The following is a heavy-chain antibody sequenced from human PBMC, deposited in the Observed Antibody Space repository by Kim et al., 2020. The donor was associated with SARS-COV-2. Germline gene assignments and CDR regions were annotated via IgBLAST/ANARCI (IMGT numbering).Heavy chain of an antibody. V-gene: IGHV3-23*01. D-gene: IGHD1-1*01. CDR2: ISDSEPIT. CDR3: ARGIAEDNCAVDA. J-gene: IGHJ6*02. Sequence: GGSLRLSCEASGFTFSSYSMSWVRQAPGKGLEWVSAISDSEPITHNADSVKGRFTISRDNSKNTLFLQMSSLRAEDTAVYYCARGIAEDNCAVDAWGQG. CDR1: GFTFSSYS.